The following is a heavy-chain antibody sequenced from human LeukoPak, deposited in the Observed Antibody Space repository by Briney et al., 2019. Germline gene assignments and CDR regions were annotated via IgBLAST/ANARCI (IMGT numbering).Heavy chain of an antibody. CDR3: VRDRELTY. D-gene: IGHD5-24*01. J-gene: IGHJ4*02. CDR1: GGSISIYY. CDR2: IYNSGNT. V-gene: IGHV4-59*01. Sequence: SETLSLTCTVSGGSISIYYWSWIRQPPGRGLEWIGYIYNSGNTNYNPSLKSRVTISADTSKNQFSLELSSVTAADTAVYYCVRDRELTYWGQGILVTVSS.